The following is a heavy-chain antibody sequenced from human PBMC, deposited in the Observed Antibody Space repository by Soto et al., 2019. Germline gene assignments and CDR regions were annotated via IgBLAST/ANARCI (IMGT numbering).Heavy chain of an antibody. CDR3: ARVVLVVVPAANYYYYMDV. Sequence: ASVKVCCKASGYTFTSYGISWVRQAPGQGLVLLVWIIAYNGNTNYAQKLQGRVTMTTDTSTSTAYMELRSLRSDDTAVYYCARVVLVVVPAANYYYYMDVWGQGTTVTVSS. CDR1: GYTFTSYG. J-gene: IGHJ6*03. V-gene: IGHV1-18*01. D-gene: IGHD2-2*01. CDR2: IIAYNGNT.